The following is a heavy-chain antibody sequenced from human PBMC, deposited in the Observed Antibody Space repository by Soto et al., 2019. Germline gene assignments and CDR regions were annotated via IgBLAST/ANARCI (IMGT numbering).Heavy chain of an antibody. CDR3: ARHPVGVLWFGEYSLDRFDY. D-gene: IGHD3-10*01. J-gene: IGHJ4*02. CDR2: IYYSGST. Sequence: QLQLQESGPGLVKPSETLSLTCTVSGGSISSSSYYWGWIRQPPGNGLEWIGSIYYSGSTYYNPSLKSRITISVDTSKNKFSLKLGSVTAADTAVYYCARHPVGVLWFGEYSLDRFDYWGQGTLVTVSS. CDR1: GGSISSSSYY. V-gene: IGHV4-39*01.